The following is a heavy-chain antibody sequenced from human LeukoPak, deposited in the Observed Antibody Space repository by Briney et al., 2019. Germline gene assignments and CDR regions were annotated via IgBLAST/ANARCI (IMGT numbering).Heavy chain of an antibody. Sequence: GGSLRLSCAASGFTFDDYAMHRARHAPGKGLEWVSGISWNSGSTVYADSVKGRFTISRDNAKNSLYLQMNSLRAEDTALYYCAKDRGSGPYYYYGMNVWGQGTTVTVSS. CDR3: AKDRGSGPYYYYGMNV. J-gene: IGHJ6*02. D-gene: IGHD3-10*01. CDR1: GFTFDDYA. V-gene: IGHV3-9*01. CDR2: ISWNSGST.